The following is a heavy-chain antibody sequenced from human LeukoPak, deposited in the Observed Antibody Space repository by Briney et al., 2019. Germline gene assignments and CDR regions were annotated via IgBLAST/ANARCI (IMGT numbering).Heavy chain of an antibody. V-gene: IGHV3-21*01. CDR3: ARDRRSVAGPYYFDY. J-gene: IGHJ4*02. Sequence: GGSLRLSCAASGFTFSSYTMNWVRQAPGKGLEWVSSISSSSSYIYYADSVKGRFTISRDNAKNSLYLQMNSLRAEDTAVYYCARDRRSVAGPYYFDYWGQGTLVTVSS. D-gene: IGHD6-19*01. CDR2: ISSSSSYI. CDR1: GFTFSSYT.